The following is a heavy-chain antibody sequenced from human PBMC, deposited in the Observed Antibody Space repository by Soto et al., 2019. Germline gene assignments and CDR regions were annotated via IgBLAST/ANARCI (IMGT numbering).Heavy chain of an antibody. D-gene: IGHD6-13*01. CDR1: GGSISSGGYY. CDR2: IYYSGST. V-gene: IGHV4-31*03. Sequence: SETLSLTCTVSGGSISSGGYYWSWIRQHPGKGLEWIGYIYYSGSTYYNPSLKSRVTISVDTSKNQFSLKLSSVTAPDTAVYYCAREDLAAVGTGAFDYWGQGTLVTVSS. J-gene: IGHJ4*02. CDR3: AREDLAAVGTGAFDY.